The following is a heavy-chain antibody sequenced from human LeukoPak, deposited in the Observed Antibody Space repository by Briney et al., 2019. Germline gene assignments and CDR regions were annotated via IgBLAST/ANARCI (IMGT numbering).Heavy chain of an antibody. D-gene: IGHD1-26*01. V-gene: IGHV1-18*01. Sequence: ASVKVSCKASGYTFTSYGISWVRQAPGQGLEWMGWISAYNGNTNYAQKLQGRVTITRDTSASTAYMELSSLRSEDTAVYYCARGSGSSQYYFDYWGQGTLVTVSS. CDR2: ISAYNGNT. J-gene: IGHJ4*02. CDR1: GYTFTSYG. CDR3: ARGSGSSQYYFDY.